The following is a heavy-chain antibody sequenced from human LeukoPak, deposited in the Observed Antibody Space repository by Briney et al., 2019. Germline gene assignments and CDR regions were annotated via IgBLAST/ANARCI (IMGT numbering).Heavy chain of an antibody. CDR1: GFTFSSYG. CDR2: IRYDGSNK. V-gene: IGHV3-30*02. Sequence: PGGSLRLSCAASGFTFSSYGMHWVRQAPGKGLEWVAFIRYDGSNKYYADSVKGRFTISRDNSKNTLYLQMNSLRAEDTAVYYCAKSADIVVVPAAMHKYYYGMDVWGQGTTVTVSS. CDR3: AKSADIVVVPAAMHKYYYGMDV. J-gene: IGHJ6*02. D-gene: IGHD2-2*01.